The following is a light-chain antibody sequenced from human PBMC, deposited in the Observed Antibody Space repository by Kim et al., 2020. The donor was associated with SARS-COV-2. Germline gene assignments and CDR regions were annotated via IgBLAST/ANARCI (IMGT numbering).Light chain of an antibody. CDR3: DSRDASGRDVV. J-gene: IGLJ3*02. CDR2: GKN. Sequence: AVGQTVRVTGKGDSRRSYCAAGDQQEPGQAPGVVIYGKNMRPSGIPDRFSGSSSGNAASLAITGAQAEDEADYYCDSRDASGRDVVFGGGTQLTVL. V-gene: IGLV3-19*01. CDR1: SRRSYC.